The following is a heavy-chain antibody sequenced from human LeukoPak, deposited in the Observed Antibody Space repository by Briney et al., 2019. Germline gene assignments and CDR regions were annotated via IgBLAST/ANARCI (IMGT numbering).Heavy chain of an antibody. CDR1: GFTFSRNW. CDR2: INTDGSST. J-gene: IGHJ4*02. Sequence: GGSLRLSCAASGFTFSRNWMHWVRHVPGKGLMWVSRINTDGSSTNYADSVKGRFTISRDNAKNMLYLQMNSLRAEDTAVYYCASPNLDYDSSSLFQYWGQGTLVTVSS. D-gene: IGHD3-22*01. CDR3: ASPNLDYDSSSLFQY. V-gene: IGHV3-74*01.